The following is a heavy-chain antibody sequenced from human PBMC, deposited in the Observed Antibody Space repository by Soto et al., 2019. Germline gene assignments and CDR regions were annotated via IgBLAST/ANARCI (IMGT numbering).Heavy chain of an antibody. V-gene: IGHV3-30*18. D-gene: IGHD6-13*01. J-gene: IGHJ3*02. Sequence: PGGSLRLSCAASGFTFSSYGMHWVRQAPGKGLEWVAVISYDGSNKYYADSVKGRFTISRDNSKNTLYLQMNSLRAEDTAVYYCAKLISSSWYGEFDAFDIWGQGTMVTVSS. CDR2: ISYDGSNK. CDR3: AKLISSSWYGEFDAFDI. CDR1: GFTFSSYG.